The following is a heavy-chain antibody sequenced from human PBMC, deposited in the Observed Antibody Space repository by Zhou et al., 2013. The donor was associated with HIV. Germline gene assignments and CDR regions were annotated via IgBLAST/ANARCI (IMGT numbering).Heavy chain of an antibody. CDR2: LDTEVRRT. J-gene: IGHJ4*02. CDR1: GYTLTELS. D-gene: IGHD3-16*01. V-gene: IGHV1-24*01. CDR3: ARLWGMYRVFSASQY. Sequence: HLSQSGPEVKKPGASVKISCQVVGYTLTELSLHWVRQAPGKGLEWMGGLDTEVRRTFYAQEFQGRVTITADDYTQTSYLHLRSLTSEDTAVYYCARLWGMYRVFSASQYWGRGTLVTVSS.